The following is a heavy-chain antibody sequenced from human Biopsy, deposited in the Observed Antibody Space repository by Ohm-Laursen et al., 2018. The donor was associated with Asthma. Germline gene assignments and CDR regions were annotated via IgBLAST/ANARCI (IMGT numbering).Heavy chain of an antibody. Sequence: SLRLSCAASGFTVSTNGMSWVRQAPGKGLEWISYISSSGSSILYADSVKGRFTISRDNAKNSLHLQMNSLRAEDTAKYYCARDIAFGGVHDFWGQGTLVAVSS. V-gene: IGHV3-11*01. CDR1: GFTVSTNG. D-gene: IGHD3-16*01. J-gene: IGHJ4*02. CDR3: ARDIAFGGVHDF. CDR2: ISSSGSSI.